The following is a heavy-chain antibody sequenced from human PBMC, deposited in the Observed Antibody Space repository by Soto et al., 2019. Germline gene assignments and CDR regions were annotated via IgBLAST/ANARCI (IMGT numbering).Heavy chain of an antibody. CDR2: IHYDGRT. CDR3: ARTYFGSGSYSY. D-gene: IGHD3-10*01. V-gene: IGHV4-39*02. J-gene: IGHJ1*01. Sequence: QLQLQESGPGLVEPSETLSLTCTVSGGSIRGTNEYWGWIRQPPGKGLEWIASIHYDGRTYYTPFLKRLLTISADTSKNHFSLKLSSVTAADPAVYYCARTYFGSGSYSYWGQGTLVIVSS. CDR1: GGSIRGTNEY.